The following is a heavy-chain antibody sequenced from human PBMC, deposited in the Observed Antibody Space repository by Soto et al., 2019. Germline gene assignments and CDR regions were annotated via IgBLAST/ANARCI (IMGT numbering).Heavy chain of an antibody. D-gene: IGHD6-13*01. CDR2: INHSGST. Sequence: SETLSLTCAVYGGSFSGYYWSWIRQPPGKGLEWIGEINHSGSTNYNPSLKSRVTISVDTSKNQFSLKLSSVTAADTVVYYCARVAAAGTRMSRWFDPWGQGTLVTVSS. CDR3: ARVAAAGTRMSRWFDP. CDR1: GGSFSGYY. V-gene: IGHV4-34*01. J-gene: IGHJ5*02.